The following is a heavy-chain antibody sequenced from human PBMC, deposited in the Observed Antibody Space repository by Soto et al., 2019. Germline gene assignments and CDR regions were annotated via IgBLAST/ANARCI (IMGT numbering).Heavy chain of an antibody. CDR2: IIPIFRTE. CDR3: ARGGLSIGDNNWFDP. D-gene: IGHD2-21*01. V-gene: IGHV1-69*06. CDR1: GGTFSSYA. J-gene: IGHJ5*02. Sequence: ASVKVSCKSSGGTFSSYAISWVRQAPGQGLEWMGGIIPIFRTENYAQKFQGRVTITADKSTSTAYMELSGLRSEDAAMYYCARGGLSIGDNNWFDPWGQGTLVTVSS.